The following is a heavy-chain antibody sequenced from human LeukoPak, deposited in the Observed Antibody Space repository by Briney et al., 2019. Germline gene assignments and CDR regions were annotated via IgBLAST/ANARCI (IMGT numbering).Heavy chain of an antibody. Sequence: GASVKVSCKASGYTFTSYGISWVRQAPGQGLEWMGWISAYNGNTNYAQKLQGRVTMTTDTSTSTAYMELSSLRSEDTAVYYCARDVSAIWSGGMDVWGQGTTVTVSS. J-gene: IGHJ6*02. CDR2: ISAYNGNT. CDR3: ARDVSAIWSGGMDV. D-gene: IGHD6-25*01. V-gene: IGHV1-18*01. CDR1: GYTFTSYG.